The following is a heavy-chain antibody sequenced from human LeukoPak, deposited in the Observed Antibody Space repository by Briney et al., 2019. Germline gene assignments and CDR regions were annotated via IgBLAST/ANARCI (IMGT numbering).Heavy chain of an antibody. J-gene: IGHJ5*02. CDR3: AKEPREYCSSSSCPNWLDP. CDR2: VSASGGTT. Sequence: PGGSLRLSCTASGFTFSSYAMSWVRQAPGKGLEWVSAVSASGGTTYYADSVKGRFTISRDNSKNTLHLQMNSLRAEDTAVYHRAKEPREYCSSSSCPNWLDPWGQGTLVTVSS. D-gene: IGHD2-2*01. CDR1: GFTFSSYA. V-gene: IGHV3-23*01.